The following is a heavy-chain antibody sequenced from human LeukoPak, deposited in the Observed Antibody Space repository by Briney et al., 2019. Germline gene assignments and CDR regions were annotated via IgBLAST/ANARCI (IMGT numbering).Heavy chain of an antibody. Sequence: PGGSLRLSCAASGFTFSDYYMSWIRQAPGKGLEWVSYISSSGSTIYYADSVKGRFTISRDNAKNSLYVQMNSLRAEDTAVYYRARTNSGYDYYYYYMDVWGKGTTVTVSS. CDR2: ISSSGSTI. CDR3: ARTNSGYDYYYYYMDV. CDR1: GFTFSDYY. J-gene: IGHJ6*03. V-gene: IGHV3-11*04. D-gene: IGHD5-12*01.